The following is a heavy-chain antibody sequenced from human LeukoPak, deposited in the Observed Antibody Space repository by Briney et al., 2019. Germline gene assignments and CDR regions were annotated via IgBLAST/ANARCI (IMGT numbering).Heavy chain of an antibody. CDR3: ASASGTHYYYYYVDV. Sequence: GGSLRLSCAASGFTFSTYIMNWVRQAPGKGLEWVSSISSSSSYIYYADSVKGRFTISRDNAKNSLYLQMNSLRAEDTAVYYCASASGTHYYYYYVDVWGKGTTVTVSS. CDR2: ISSSSSYI. CDR1: GFTFSTYI. V-gene: IGHV3-21*01. J-gene: IGHJ6*03. D-gene: IGHD3/OR15-3a*01.